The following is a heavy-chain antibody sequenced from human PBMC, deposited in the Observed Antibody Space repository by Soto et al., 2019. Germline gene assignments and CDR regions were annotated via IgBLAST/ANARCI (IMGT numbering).Heavy chain of an antibody. Sequence: QVQLVQSGAEVKKPGSSVKVSCKASGGTFSSYAISWVRQAPGQGLEWMGGIIPIFGTTNYAQKFQGRVTITADESTSTAYMELSSLRSEDTAVYYCARGASYNVKAYYWYFDLWGRGTLVTVSS. J-gene: IGHJ2*01. D-gene: IGHD1-20*01. CDR1: GGTFSSYA. V-gene: IGHV1-69*01. CDR2: IIPIFGTT. CDR3: ARGASYNVKAYYWYFDL.